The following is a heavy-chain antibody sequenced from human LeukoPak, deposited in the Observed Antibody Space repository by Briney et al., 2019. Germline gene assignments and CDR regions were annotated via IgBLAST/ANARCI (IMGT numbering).Heavy chain of an antibody. CDR1: GFTFSGYG. Sequence: GGSLRLSCAASGFTFSGYGMHWVRQAPGKGVEGVAFIWYDGSIKHYADSVKGRFTISRDNSKNTLFLQINSLRVEDTAVYYCAKPHGSGIDGMYWGQGTLVTVSS. J-gene: IGHJ4*02. CDR2: IWYDGSIK. D-gene: IGHD3-10*01. V-gene: IGHV3-30*02. CDR3: AKPHGSGIDGMY.